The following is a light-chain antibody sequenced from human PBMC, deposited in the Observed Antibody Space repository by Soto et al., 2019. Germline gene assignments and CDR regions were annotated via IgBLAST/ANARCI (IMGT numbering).Light chain of an antibody. J-gene: IGKJ4*01. V-gene: IGKV3D-20*01. CDR2: DAS. CDR1: QTVSSNY. CDR3: QEYGDSHRGT. Sequence: EIVLPQSPATLSLSRGERATLSCGASQTVSSNYLAWYQQKPGLAPRLLIYDASSRATGIPDRFRGRGSGTDFTLTTSRLEPEDFAEYYCQEYGDSHRGTCGGGTKVEIK.